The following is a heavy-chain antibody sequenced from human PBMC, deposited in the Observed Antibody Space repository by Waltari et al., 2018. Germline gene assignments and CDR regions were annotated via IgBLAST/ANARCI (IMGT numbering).Heavy chain of an antibody. CDR1: GGSISSSNW. D-gene: IGHD1-1*01. J-gene: IGHJ5*02. V-gene: IGHV4-4*02. Sequence: VQLQESGPGLVKPSGTLSLTCAVSGGSISSSNWWSWVRQPPGKGLGWIGEIYHSGGTNYNPSLKSRVTISVDKSKNQFSLKLSSVTAADTAVYYCASLQDNQVDGGFDPWGQGTLVTVSS. CDR2: IYHSGGT. CDR3: ASLQDNQVDGGFDP.